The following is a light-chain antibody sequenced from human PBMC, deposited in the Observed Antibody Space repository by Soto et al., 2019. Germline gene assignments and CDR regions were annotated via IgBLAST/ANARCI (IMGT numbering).Light chain of an antibody. CDR2: EGS. CDR1: SSDVGSYNL. CDR3: CSYASDTTLV. J-gene: IGLJ2*01. V-gene: IGLV2-23*01. Sequence: QSALTQPASVSGSPGQSITISCTGTSSDVGSYNLVSWYQQHPGKAPKLMIYEGSKRPSGVSNRFSGSKSGNTASLTISGLQAEDEADYYCCSYASDTTLVFGGGTMLTVL.